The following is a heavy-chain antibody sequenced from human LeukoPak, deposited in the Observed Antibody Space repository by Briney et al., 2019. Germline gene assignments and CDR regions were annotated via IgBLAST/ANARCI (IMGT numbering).Heavy chain of an antibody. CDR2: ISSSSSYI. CDR1: GFTFSSYS. J-gene: IGHJ5*02. D-gene: IGHD3-3*01. CDR3: ARGGGTYYGRFDP. V-gene: IGHV3-21*01. Sequence: KPGGSLRLSCAASGFTFSSYSMNWVRQAPGKGLEWVSSISSSSSYIYYADSVKGRFTISRDNAKNSLYLQMNSLRAEDTAVYYCARGGGTYYGRFDPWGQGTLVTVSS.